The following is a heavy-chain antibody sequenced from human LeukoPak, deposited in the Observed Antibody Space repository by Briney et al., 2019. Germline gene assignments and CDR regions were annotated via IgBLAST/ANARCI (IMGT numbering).Heavy chain of an antibody. V-gene: IGHV3-30*18. D-gene: IGHD3-10*01. Sequence: GGSLRLSCAASGFTFSSHGMHWVRQAPGKGLEWVAVTSYDGSTKYYADSAKGRFNISRDNSKNTLNLQMNSLRVDDTAVYYCAKDATLFGDQYFDYWGQGTLVIVSS. CDR2: TSYDGSTK. CDR1: GFTFSSHG. CDR3: AKDATLFGDQYFDY. J-gene: IGHJ4*02.